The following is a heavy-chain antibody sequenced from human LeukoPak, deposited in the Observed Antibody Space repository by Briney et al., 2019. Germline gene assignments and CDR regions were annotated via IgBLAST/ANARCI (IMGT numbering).Heavy chain of an antibody. V-gene: IGHV3-21*01. CDR1: GFTFSSYS. CDR3: ARDSGYYRAEYFQH. CDR2: ISSSSSYI. J-gene: IGHJ1*01. Sequence: PGGSLRLSCAASGFTFSSYSMNWVRQAPGKGLEWVSSISSSSSYIYYADSVKGRFTISRDNAKNSLYLQMNSLRAEDTAVYYCARDSGYYRAEYFQHWGQGTLVTASS. D-gene: IGHD3-22*01.